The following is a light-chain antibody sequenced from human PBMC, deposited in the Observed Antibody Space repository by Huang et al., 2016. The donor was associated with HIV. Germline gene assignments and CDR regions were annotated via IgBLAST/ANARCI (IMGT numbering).Light chain of an antibody. CDR2: DAS. J-gene: IGKJ4*01. V-gene: IGKV3-11*01. CDR1: PSVRNY. CDR3: QQRYNWSLT. Sequence: EIVLTQSPASLALSPGERATLSCRASPSVRNYLACYHQKPGQAPRLLIFDASHRATDSPARFRGSGSGTYFTLTISSLEHEDVAVYYCQQRYNWSLTFGGGTKVEIK.